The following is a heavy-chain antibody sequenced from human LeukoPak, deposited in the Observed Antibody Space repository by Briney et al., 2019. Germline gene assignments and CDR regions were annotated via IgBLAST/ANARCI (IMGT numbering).Heavy chain of an antibody. D-gene: IGHD3-22*01. J-gene: IGHJ6*02. CDR3: ARDARYYYDSSGYFAYYYYGMDV. CDR1: GYTFNSYG. Sequence: ASVKVSCKASGYTFNSYGISWVRQAPGQGLEWMGWISAYNGNTNYAQKLQGRVTMTTDTSTSTAYMELRSLRSDDTAVYYCARDARYYYDSSGYFAYYYYGMDVWGQGTTVTVSS. CDR2: ISAYNGNT. V-gene: IGHV1-18*01.